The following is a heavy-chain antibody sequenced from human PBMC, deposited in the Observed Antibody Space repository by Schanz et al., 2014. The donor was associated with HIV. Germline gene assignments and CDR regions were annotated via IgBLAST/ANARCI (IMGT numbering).Heavy chain of an antibody. CDR3: AKPEYDSSGNSQTHFDY. CDR2: ISATGGST. J-gene: IGHJ4*02. V-gene: IGHV3-23*04. CDR1: GFTFNRHA. Sequence: EVQLVESGGGVVQPGRSLRLSCAASGFTFNRHAMHWVRQAPGKGLEWVSAISATGGSTYYADSVKGRFTISRDNSKNTLSLQMTALRTEDTAIYYCAKPEYDSSGNSQTHFDYWGQGTLVSVSS. D-gene: IGHD3-22*01.